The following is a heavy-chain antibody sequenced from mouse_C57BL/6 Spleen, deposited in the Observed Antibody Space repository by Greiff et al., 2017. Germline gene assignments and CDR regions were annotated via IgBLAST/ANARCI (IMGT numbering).Heavy chain of an antibody. J-gene: IGHJ3*01. CDR1: GYTFTDYY. CDR3: AVAPVAY. D-gene: IGHD1-1*01. V-gene: IGHV1-26*01. CDR2: INPNNGGT. Sequence: VQLQQSGPELVKPGASVKISCKASGYTFTDYYMNWVKQSHGKSLEWIGDINPNNGGTSYNQKFKGKSTMTGDKSYSTAYMELRSLTSEDTAVYYCAVAPVAYWGQGTLVTVSA.